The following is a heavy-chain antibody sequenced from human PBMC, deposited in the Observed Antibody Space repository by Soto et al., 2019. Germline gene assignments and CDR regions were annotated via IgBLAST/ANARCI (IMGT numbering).Heavy chain of an antibody. V-gene: IGHV4-30-4*02. J-gene: IGHJ3*02. Sequence: SDTRYRSAPVSGGSISIGNSYWRWIRKPPGKYLEWIGYIYYSGSTYYNPSLKSRVTISVDTPKNQFSLKLSSVTAADTAVYYCARDGGSNYDFWSGYLDAFDIWGQGTMVTVSS. CDR1: GGSISIGNSY. CDR2: IYYSGST. D-gene: IGHD3-3*01. CDR3: ARDGGSNYDFWSGYLDAFDI.